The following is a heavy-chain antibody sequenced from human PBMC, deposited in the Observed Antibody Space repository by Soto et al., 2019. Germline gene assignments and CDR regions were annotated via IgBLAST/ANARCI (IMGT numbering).Heavy chain of an antibody. D-gene: IGHD4-17*01. J-gene: IGHJ6*02. CDR3: AKMTTVTTGPAYYYGMDV. Sequence: QVQLVQSGAEVKKPGASVKVSCKASGYTFTSYYMHWVRQAPGQGLEWMGIINPSGGSTSYAQKCQGRVTMIRDTSTSTVYMELSSLRTEDTAVYYCAKMTTVTTGPAYYYGMDVWGQGTTVTVSS. CDR2: INPSGGST. V-gene: IGHV1-46*01. CDR1: GYTFTSYY.